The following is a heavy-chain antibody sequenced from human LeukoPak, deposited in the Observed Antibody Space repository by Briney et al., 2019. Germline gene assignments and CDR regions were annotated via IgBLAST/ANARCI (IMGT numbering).Heavy chain of an antibody. V-gene: IGHV3-23*01. CDR1: GFTFTNYA. Sequence: PGGSLRLSCAASGFTFTNYAMSWDRQATGKGLEWVSTIRGNGATTYYADSVKGRFTISRDNSRNTLSLQMNSLRAEDTAVYYCANGLPFDFWGQGTPVTVSS. D-gene: IGHD5-12*01. CDR3: ANGLPFDF. CDR2: IRGNGATT. J-gene: IGHJ4*02.